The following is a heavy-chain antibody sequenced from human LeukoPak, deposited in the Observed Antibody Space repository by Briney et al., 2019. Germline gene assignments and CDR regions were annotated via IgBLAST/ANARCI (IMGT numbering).Heavy chain of an antibody. J-gene: IGHJ4*02. V-gene: IGHV5-51*01. CDR1: GYIFTSYW. CDR2: IYPGDSDT. CDR3: ARHLFAYCGGDCYSAIGY. D-gene: IGHD2-21*02. Sequence: GESLQISCKGSGYIFTSYWIGWVRQLPGKGLEWMGIIYPGDSDTRYSPSFQGQVTISADKSISTAYLQWSSLKASDTATYYCARHLFAYCGGDCYSAIGYWGQGTLVTVSS.